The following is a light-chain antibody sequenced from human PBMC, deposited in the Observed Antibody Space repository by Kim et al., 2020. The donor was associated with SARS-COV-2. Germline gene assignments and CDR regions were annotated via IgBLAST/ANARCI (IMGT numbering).Light chain of an antibody. CDR2: LNSDGSH. CDR3: QTWGTGIRV. V-gene: IGLV4-69*01. CDR1: SGHSSYA. Sequence: SVKRTCNRSSGHSSYAIAWHQQQPEKGPRYLMKLNSDGSHSKGDGIPDRFSGSSSGAERYLTISSLQSEDEADYYCQTWGTGIRVFGGGTQLTVL. J-gene: IGLJ3*02.